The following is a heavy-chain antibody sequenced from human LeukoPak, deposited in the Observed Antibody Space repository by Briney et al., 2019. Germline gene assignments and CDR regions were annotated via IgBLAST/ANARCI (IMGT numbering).Heavy chain of an antibody. D-gene: IGHD6-13*01. Sequence: PSETLSLTCTVSGGSISSSSYYWGWIRQPPGKGLEWIGSIYYSGSTYYNPSLKSRVTISVDTSKNQFSLKLSSVTAADTAVYYCAGESSSWDYYYGMDVWGQGTTVTVSS. V-gene: IGHV4-39*01. CDR3: AGESSSWDYYYGMDV. CDR2: IYYSGST. J-gene: IGHJ6*02. CDR1: GGSISSSSYY.